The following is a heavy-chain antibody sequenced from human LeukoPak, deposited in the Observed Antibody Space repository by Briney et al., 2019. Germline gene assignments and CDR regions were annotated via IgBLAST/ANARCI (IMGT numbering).Heavy chain of an antibody. Sequence: PGGFLRLSCAASGFTFSSYWMHWVRQAPGKGLEWVSCISSGSSYIYYTDSVKGRFTISRDNAKNSLTLQMNSLRAEDTAVYYCARDLKYYDSSGFDYWGQGTLVTVSS. CDR3: ARDLKYYDSSGFDY. CDR2: ISSGSSYI. V-gene: IGHV3-21*01. D-gene: IGHD3-22*01. CDR1: GFTFSSYW. J-gene: IGHJ4*02.